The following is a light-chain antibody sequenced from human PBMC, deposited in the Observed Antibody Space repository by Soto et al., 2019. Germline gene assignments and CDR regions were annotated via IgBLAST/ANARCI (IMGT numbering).Light chain of an antibody. Sequence: QSALTQPASVSGSPGQSITISCTGTSSDVGHYNLVSWYQQHPGKAPKLMIYEVSQRPSGVSNRFSGSKSGNTASLTISGLQPEDEADYYCSSFKGTNSFVFGTGTKLTVL. J-gene: IGLJ1*01. CDR3: SSFKGTNSFV. CDR2: EVS. CDR1: SSDVGHYNL. V-gene: IGLV2-14*02.